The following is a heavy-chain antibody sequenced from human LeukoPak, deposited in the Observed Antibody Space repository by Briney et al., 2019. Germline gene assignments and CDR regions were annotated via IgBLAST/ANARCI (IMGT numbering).Heavy chain of an antibody. CDR3: TTEDYGDYFFDY. J-gene: IGHJ4*02. CDR2: IKRKTDGRTT. Sequence: GGSLRLSCAASGFTFSNAWMSWVRQAPGKGREWVGRIKRKTDGRTTDYAAAVKGKCTIARDDSKKGVYLQMNSLKTEDTAVYYCTTEDYGDYFFDYWGQGTLVTVSS. V-gene: IGHV3-15*01. D-gene: IGHD4-17*01. CDR1: GFTFSNAW.